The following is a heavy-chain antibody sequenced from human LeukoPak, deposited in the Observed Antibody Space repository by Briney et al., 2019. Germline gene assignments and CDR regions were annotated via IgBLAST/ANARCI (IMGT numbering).Heavy chain of an antibody. CDR3: ATPSGSYYRNYYYYGMDV. D-gene: IGHD3-10*01. J-gene: IGHJ6*02. Sequence: ASVKVSCKASGYTFTSYGIRWVRQAPGQGLEWMGWISAYNGNTNYAQKLQGRVTMTTDTSTSTAYMEMRSLRSDDTAVYYCATPSGSYYRNYYYYGMDVWGQGTTVTVSS. V-gene: IGHV1-18*01. CDR1: GYTFTSYG. CDR2: ISAYNGNT.